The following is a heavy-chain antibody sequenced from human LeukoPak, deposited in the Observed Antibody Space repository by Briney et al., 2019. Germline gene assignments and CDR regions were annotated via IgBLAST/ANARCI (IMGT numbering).Heavy chain of an antibody. Sequence: SETLSLTCTVSGGSISSYYWTWIRQPPGKGLEWIGYIYYSGSTKYNPSLKSRVTMSVDTSKNRFSLKLSSVTAADLAVYYCARHRGYCSSTSCSYNWFDPWGLGSLVNAYS. CDR2: IYYSGST. CDR1: GGSISSYY. CDR3: ARHRGYCSSTSCSYNWFDP. J-gene: IGHJ5*02. V-gene: IGHV4-59*08. D-gene: IGHD2-2*03.